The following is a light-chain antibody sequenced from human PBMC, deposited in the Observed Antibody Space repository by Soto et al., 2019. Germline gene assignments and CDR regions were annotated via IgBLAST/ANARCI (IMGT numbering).Light chain of an antibody. CDR1: QSVLYSSDNNNY. V-gene: IGKV4-1*01. CDR2: WAS. Sequence: DIVMTQSPDSLAVSLGERATINCKSSQSVLYSSDNNNYVAWFQQKPAQPPKLLIYWASTRESGVPDRFSGSGSGTDFTLTISSLQAEDVAVYYCQQYYSAPYSFGQGTKLEIK. CDR3: QQYYSAPYS. J-gene: IGKJ2*01.